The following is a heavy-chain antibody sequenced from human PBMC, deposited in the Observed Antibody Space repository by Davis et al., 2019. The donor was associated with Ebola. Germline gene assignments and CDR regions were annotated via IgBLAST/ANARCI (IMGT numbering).Heavy chain of an antibody. J-gene: IGHJ5*02. CDR2: IYYSGST. CDR1: GGSISSYY. Sequence: MPSETLSLTCTVSGGSISSYYWSWIRQPPGKGLEWLGYIYYSGSTNYNPSLKSRVTISVDTSKNQFSLKLSSVTAADTAVYYCARGRLWFGELSWFDPWGQGTLVTVSS. CDR3: ARGRLWFGELSWFDP. D-gene: IGHD3-10*01. V-gene: IGHV4-59*01.